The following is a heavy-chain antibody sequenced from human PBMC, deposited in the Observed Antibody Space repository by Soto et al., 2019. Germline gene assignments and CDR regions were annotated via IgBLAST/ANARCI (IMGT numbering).Heavy chain of an antibody. CDR3: AIDFVIRNGVYTPFDI. V-gene: IGHV3-23*03. J-gene: IGHJ3*02. D-gene: IGHD2-21*01. CDR2: IGGAGSNI. Sequence: EVQLLESGGGLVQPGGSLRLSCAASVFTFSEYAMTWVRQAPGKGLEWVSLIGGAGSNIYYADSVEGRFTVSRDDSKNTLYRRMDSRRVEDTGVYYWAIDFVIRNGVYTPFDIGGPGTMVTVSS. CDR1: VFTFSEYA.